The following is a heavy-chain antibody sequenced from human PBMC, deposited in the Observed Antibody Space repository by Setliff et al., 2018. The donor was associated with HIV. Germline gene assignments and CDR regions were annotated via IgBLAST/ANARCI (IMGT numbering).Heavy chain of an antibody. CDR3: ARGVSYLDY. CDR1: GFTFSSYA. J-gene: IGHJ4*02. CDR2: ISSSSSTI. Sequence: GGSLRLSCAASGFTFSSYAMSWVRQAPGKGLEWVSYISSSSSTIYYADSVKGRFTISRDNAKNSLYLQMNSLRAEDTAVYYCARGVSYLDYWGQGTLVTVSS. D-gene: IGHD3-3*01. V-gene: IGHV3-48*04.